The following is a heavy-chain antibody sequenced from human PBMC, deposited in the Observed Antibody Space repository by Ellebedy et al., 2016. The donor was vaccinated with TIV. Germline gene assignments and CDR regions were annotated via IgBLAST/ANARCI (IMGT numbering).Heavy chain of an antibody. V-gene: IGHV3-74*01. CDR2: IYRDGSGT. CDR3: VKDGTYDYGDY. D-gene: IGHD3-16*01. CDR1: GFIFSNYW. J-gene: IGHJ4*02. Sequence: GESLKISCGASGFIFSNYWMHWVRQAPGKGLVWVSRIYRDGSGTDYADSVKGRFTFSRDNTRNTLYLQMHSLRVEDTAVYYCVKDGTYDYGDYWGQGALVTVSS.